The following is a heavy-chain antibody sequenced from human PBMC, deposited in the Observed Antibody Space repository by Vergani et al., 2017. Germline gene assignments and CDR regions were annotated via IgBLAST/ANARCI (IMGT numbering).Heavy chain of an antibody. CDR1: GGSFSGYY. D-gene: IGHD3-22*01. CDR2: INHSGST. Sequence: QVQLQQWGAGLLKPSEPLSLTCAVYGGSFSGYYWSWIRQPPGKGLEWIGEINHSGSTNYNPSLKSRVTISVDTSKNQFSLKLSSVTAADTAVYYCARVGGVGYYDSSGYYPGNQAYYFDYWGQGTLVTVSS. V-gene: IGHV4-34*01. CDR3: ARVGGVGYYDSSGYYPGNQAYYFDY. J-gene: IGHJ4*02.